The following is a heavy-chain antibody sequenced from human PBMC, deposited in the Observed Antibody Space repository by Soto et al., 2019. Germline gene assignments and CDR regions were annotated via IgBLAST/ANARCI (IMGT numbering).Heavy chain of an antibody. V-gene: IGHV1-18*01. Sequence: QVQLVQSGAEVKKPGASVKVSCKASGYTFASYGISWVRQAPGQGLEGMGWISAYNGNTNYAQKLQGRVTMTQDPSASTAYMELRSLRSDDTAVYYCARAVGYYYGMDVWGQGTTVTVSS. CDR1: GYTFASYG. D-gene: IGHD6-19*01. J-gene: IGHJ6*02. CDR2: ISAYNGNT. CDR3: ARAVGYYYGMDV.